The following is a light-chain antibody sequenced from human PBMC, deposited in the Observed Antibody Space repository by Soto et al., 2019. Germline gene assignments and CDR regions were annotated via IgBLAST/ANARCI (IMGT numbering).Light chain of an antibody. CDR3: QQFNSYPIT. CDR2: EAS. J-gene: IGKJ5*01. CDR1: QSISNW. Sequence: DIQMTQSPSTLSASVGDRVTITCRASQSISNWLTWYQQKPGKAPKLLIYEASNLESGVPSRFSGSGSGTEFTLTIGGLQPDDFATYYCQQFNSYPITFGQGTRLEIK. V-gene: IGKV1-5*01.